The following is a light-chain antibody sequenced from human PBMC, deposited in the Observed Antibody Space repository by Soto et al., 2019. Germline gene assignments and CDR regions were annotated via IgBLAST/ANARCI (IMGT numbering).Light chain of an antibody. J-gene: IGKJ5*01. V-gene: IGKV1-5*01. Sequence: DIQMTQSPSTVSASXXXXXNXTXRASQSIATYLTWYQQKPGKAPKLLIYDASSLKSGVPSRFSGSGSGTDFTLTISSLQPEDFATYYCQQLNSYPLITFGQGTRLEIK. CDR3: QQLNSYPLIT. CDR1: QSIATY. CDR2: DAS.